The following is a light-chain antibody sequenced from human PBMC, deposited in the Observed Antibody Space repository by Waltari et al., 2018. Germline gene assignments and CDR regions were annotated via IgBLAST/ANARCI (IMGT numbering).Light chain of an antibody. CDR2: GAS. CDR1: QSVSSSY. Sequence: EIVLTQSPGTLSLSPGERATLSCRASQSVSSSYLAWYQQKPGQAPRLLIYGASSRATGIPDRFSGSGSGTDFTLTISRLEPEDFAXYYCQQYGSSPLWTFGQGTKVEIK. CDR3: QQYGSSPLWT. J-gene: IGKJ1*01. V-gene: IGKV3-20*01.